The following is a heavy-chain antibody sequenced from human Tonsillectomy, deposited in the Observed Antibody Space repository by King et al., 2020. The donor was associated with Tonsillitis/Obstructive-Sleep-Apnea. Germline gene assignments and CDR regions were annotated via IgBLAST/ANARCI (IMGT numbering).Heavy chain of an antibody. CDR1: GYTFTTYG. J-gene: IGHJ6*03. Sequence: QLVQSGAEVRKPGASVKVSCKASGYTFTTYGINWVRQAPGQGLEWMGWISAYNGNTNYAQKVQGRITMTTDTSTSTAYMELRSLRSDDTAVYYCARRGDDFWSGSRFDYMDVWGKGTTVTVSS. CDR3: ARRGDDFWSGSRFDYMDV. CDR2: ISAYNGNT. D-gene: IGHD3-3*01. V-gene: IGHV1-18*01.